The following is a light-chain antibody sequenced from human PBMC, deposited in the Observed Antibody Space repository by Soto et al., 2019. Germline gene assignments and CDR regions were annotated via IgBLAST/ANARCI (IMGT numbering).Light chain of an antibody. CDR3: QQFNDYPWT. Sequence: DIQMTQSPSTLSASVGDRVTITCRASQSISRWLACYQQKPGKAPKLLIYQASRLESGVPSRFSGSGSGTEFTLTISRLQPDDFAAYYCQQFNDYPWTFGQGTKVEIK. CDR1: QSISRW. CDR2: QAS. V-gene: IGKV1-5*03. J-gene: IGKJ1*01.